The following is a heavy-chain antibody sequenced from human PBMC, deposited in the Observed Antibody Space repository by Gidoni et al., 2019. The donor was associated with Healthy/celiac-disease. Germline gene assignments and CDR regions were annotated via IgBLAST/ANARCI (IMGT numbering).Heavy chain of an antibody. Sequence: EVQLVESGGGLVKPGGSLRLSCAASGFTFSNAWMSWVRQAPGKGLEWVGRIKSKTDGGTTDYAAPVKGRFTISRDDSKNTLYLQMNSLKTEDTAVYYCTTDRVVPAAMPPYNWFDPWGQGTLVTVSS. CDR1: GFTFSNAW. V-gene: IGHV3-15*01. D-gene: IGHD2-2*01. CDR2: IKSKTDGGTT. CDR3: TTDRVVPAAMPPYNWFDP. J-gene: IGHJ5*02.